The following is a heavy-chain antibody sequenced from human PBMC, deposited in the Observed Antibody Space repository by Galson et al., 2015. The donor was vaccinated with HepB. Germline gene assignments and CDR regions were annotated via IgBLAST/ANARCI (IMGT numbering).Heavy chain of an antibody. V-gene: IGHV3-23*01. J-gene: IGHJ4*02. CDR2: ISGSGITT. CDR3: ARGPFLLPTEYFDY. CDR1: GFTFSMYA. Sequence: FLRLSCATSGFTFSMYAMSWVRLTPGKGLEWVSHISGSGITTYYADSVKGRFTTSRDNAKNTVYPQMTNLRVEDTAIYFCARGPFLLPTEYFDYWGQGTQVTVAS. D-gene: IGHD2/OR15-2a*01.